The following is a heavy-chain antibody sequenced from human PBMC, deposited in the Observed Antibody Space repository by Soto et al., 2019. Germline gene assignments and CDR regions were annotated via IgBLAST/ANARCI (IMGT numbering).Heavy chain of an antibody. CDR2: ISSSGSTI. CDR3: ARELELQGNDNWFDP. CDR1: GFTFGDYY. J-gene: IGHJ5*02. V-gene: IGHV3-11*01. Sequence: PGGSLRLSCAASGFTFGDYYMSWVRQAPGKGLEWVSYISSSGSTIYYADSVKGRFTISRDNAKNSLYLQMNSLRAEDTAVYYCARELELQGNDNWFDPWGQGTLVTVSS. D-gene: IGHD1-7*01.